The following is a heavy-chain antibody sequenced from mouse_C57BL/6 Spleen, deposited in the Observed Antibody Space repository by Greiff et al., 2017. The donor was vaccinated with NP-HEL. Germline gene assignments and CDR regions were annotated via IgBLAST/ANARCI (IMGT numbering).Heavy chain of an antibody. J-gene: IGHJ3*01. CDR2: IYPGDGDT. V-gene: IGHV1-80*01. Sequence: QVQLQQSGAELVKPGASAKISCKASGYAFSSYWMNWVKQRPGKGLEWIGQIYPGDGDTNYNGKFKGKATLTADKSSSTAYMQLSSLTSEDSAVYFCARGGDYVEGFAYWGQGTLVTVSA. CDR1: GYAFSSYW. D-gene: IGHD2-4*01. CDR3: ARGGDYVEGFAY.